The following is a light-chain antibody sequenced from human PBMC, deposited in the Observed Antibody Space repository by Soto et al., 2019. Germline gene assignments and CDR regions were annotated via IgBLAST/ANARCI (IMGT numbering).Light chain of an antibody. V-gene: IGKV3-20*01. CDR3: QQYGRSPPIT. CDR1: QSVRGSK. CDR2: AAS. Sequence: EILMTHSPSTLSVSPGERVTLSRRASQSVRGSKVAWYQQKPGQSPRLLIYAASTRATGIPDRFSGSGSGTDFTLSISRLEPEDFAVYYCQQYGRSPPITFGQGTRLEIK. J-gene: IGKJ5*01.